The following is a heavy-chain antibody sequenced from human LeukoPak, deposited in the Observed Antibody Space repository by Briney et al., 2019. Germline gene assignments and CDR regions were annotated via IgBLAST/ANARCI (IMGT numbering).Heavy chain of an antibody. Sequence: SETLSLTCTVSGGSISSSSYYWGWIRQPPGKGLEWIGSIYYSGSTYYNPSLKSRVTISVDTSKNQFSLKLSSVTAADTAVYYCARRTDVVRGGYDSSGYLVDYWGQGTLVTVSS. J-gene: IGHJ4*02. V-gene: IGHV4-39*07. CDR1: GGSISSSSYY. D-gene: IGHD3-22*01. CDR3: ARRTDVVRGGYDSSGYLVDY. CDR2: IYYSGST.